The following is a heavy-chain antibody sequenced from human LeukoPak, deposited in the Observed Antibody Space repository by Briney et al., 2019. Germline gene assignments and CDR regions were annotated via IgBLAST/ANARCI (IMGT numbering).Heavy chain of an antibody. CDR1: GYRFTIYW. CDR3: ARQVVAAAGTKYFDY. V-gene: IGHV5-51*01. D-gene: IGHD6-13*01. Sequence: GESLKISCKSSGYRFTIYWIAWVRQMPGKGLEWMRIIYPGDSDTRYSPSFQGQVTISADNSISTAYLQWSSLKASDTAMYYCARQVVAAAGTKYFDYWGQGTLVTVSP. J-gene: IGHJ4*02. CDR2: IYPGDSDT.